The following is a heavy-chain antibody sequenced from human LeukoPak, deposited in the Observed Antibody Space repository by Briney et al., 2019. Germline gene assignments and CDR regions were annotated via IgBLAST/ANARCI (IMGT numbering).Heavy chain of an antibody. J-gene: IGHJ6*04. CDR1: GFTFSDYY. V-gene: IGHV3-11*06. CDR2: ISSSSSYT. CDR3: ARDFPNYDILTGYSHYYYGMDV. D-gene: IGHD3-9*01. Sequence: GGSLRLSCAASGFTFSDYYMSWIRQAPGKGLEWVSYISSSSSYTNYADSVKGRFTISRDNAKNSLYLQMNSLRAEDTAVYYCARDFPNYDILTGYSHYYYGMDVWGKGTTVTVSS.